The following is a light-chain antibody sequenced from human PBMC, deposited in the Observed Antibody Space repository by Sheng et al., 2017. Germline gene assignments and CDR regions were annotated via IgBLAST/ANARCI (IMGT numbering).Light chain of an antibody. CDR2: QDS. Sequence: SYELTQPPSVSVSPGQTASISCSGDKFGGVILFSWYQQKPGQSPVLVIYQDSRRPSGIPERFSGSNSGNTATLTISGTQTMDEADYYCQAWDSRTVKVFGGGTKLTVL. CDR1: KFGGVI. CDR3: QAWDSRTVKV. V-gene: IGLV3-1*01. J-gene: IGLJ2*01.